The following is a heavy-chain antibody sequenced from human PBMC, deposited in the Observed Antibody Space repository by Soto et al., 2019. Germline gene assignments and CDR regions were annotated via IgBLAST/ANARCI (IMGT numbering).Heavy chain of an antibody. CDR1: GYDFTTYW. V-gene: IGHV5-51*01. CDR3: VRGCSRSSFYYFHCGMDV. D-gene: IGHD6-6*01. Sequence: GESLKISCNGSGYDFTTYWIGWVRQMPGKGLEYMGIVYPGDSDTRYSPSFQGQVTISADKSTNTAYLQWRSLKASDTAIYYCVRGCSRSSFYYFHCGMDVWGQGTTVTVSS. J-gene: IGHJ6*02. CDR2: VYPGDSDT.